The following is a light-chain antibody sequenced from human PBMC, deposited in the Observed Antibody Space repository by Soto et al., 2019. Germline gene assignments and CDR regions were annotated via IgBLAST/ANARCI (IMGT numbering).Light chain of an antibody. CDR3: HQYDSWT. CDR1: QSFNSIY. CDR2: GAS. V-gene: IGKV3-20*01. J-gene: IGKJ1*01. Sequence: EIVLTQSPGTLSLSPGERATLSCRASQSFNSIYLAWYQQKPGQAPRLLIYGASSRATGIPDRFSGSGSGTNFPLTISRLEPEDFAGYFWHQYDSWTFGQGTKVDIK.